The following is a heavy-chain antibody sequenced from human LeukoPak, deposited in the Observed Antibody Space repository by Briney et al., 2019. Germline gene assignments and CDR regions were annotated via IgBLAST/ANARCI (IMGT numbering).Heavy chain of an antibody. V-gene: IGHV3-21*01. D-gene: IGHD3-3*01. J-gene: IGHJ4*02. CDR2: ISSSSSYI. CDR1: GFTFSSYS. CDR3: ASGNYDFWSGYYGDKDFDY. Sequence: PGGSLRLSCAASGFTFSSYSMMWVRQAPGKGLEWVSSISSSSSYIYYADSVKGRFTISRDNAKNSLYLQMNSLRAEDTAVYYCASGNYDFWSGYYGDKDFDYWGQGTLVTVSS.